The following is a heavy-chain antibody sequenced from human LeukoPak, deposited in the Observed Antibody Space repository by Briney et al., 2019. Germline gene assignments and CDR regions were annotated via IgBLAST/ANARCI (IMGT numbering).Heavy chain of an antibody. CDR1: GFTFSNYG. V-gene: IGHV3-30*02. J-gene: IGHJ4*02. D-gene: IGHD4-17*01. Sequence: GGSLRLSCGASGFTFSNYGMHWVRQAPGKGLEWVAFIRYDGSNKYYADSVKGRFTISRDNSKNTLYVQMNSLRAEDTAVYYCARGSTVTTTPFDYWGQGTLVTVSS. CDR3: ARGSTVTTTPFDY. CDR2: IRYDGSNK.